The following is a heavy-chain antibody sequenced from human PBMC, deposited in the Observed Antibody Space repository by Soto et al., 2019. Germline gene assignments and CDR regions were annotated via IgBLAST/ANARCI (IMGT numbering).Heavy chain of an antibody. CDR3: ARDVRSSIDN. V-gene: IGHV1-3*01. D-gene: IGHD3-10*01. Sequence: QVQLVQSGAEVKTPGASVNVSCRASGYTFTSYAIHWLRQAPGQGLEWMGWINAGNGDAKYSENFQGRVTVSRDTFASTLYMELNSLLPADTAVYYCARDVRSSIDNWGQGTLVTVSS. CDR2: INAGNGDA. CDR1: GYTFTSYA. J-gene: IGHJ4*02.